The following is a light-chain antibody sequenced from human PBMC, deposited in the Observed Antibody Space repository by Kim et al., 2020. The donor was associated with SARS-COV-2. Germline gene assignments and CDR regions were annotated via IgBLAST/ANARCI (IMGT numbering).Light chain of an antibody. J-gene: IGLJ3*02. V-gene: IGLV1-40*01. CDR1: SPNIGAGYD. CDR3: QSYDSSLSGWV. CDR2: GNS. Sequence: QSVTISCPGGSPNIGAGYDVHWYQQLPGTAPKLLIYGNSNRPSGVPDRFSGSKSGTSASLAITGLQAEDEADYYCQSYDSSLSGWVFGGGTQLTVL.